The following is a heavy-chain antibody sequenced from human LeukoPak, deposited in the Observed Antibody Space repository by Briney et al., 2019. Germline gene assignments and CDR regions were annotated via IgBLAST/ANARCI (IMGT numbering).Heavy chain of an antibody. CDR2: IYSGGST. CDR3: VREVVGAIYFDY. D-gene: IGHD1-26*01. V-gene: IGHV3-53*05. J-gene: IGHJ4*02. CDR1: GFTVSSNY. Sequence: PGGSLILSCAASGFTVSSNYMSWVRQAPGKGLEWVSVIYSGGSTYYADSVKGRFTISRDNSKNTLYLQMNSLRVEDTAVYYCVREVVGAIYFDYWGQGALVTASS.